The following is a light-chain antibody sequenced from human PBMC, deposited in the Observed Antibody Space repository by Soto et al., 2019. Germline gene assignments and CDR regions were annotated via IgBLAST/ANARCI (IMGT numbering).Light chain of an antibody. CDR1: SSNIGAGYD. V-gene: IGLV1-40*01. J-gene: IGLJ1*01. CDR3: ATWDGSYV. Sequence: QSVLTQPPSVSGAPGQRVTIFCTGSSSNIGAGYDVHWYRHLPGTAPKLLIYSNDQRPSGVPDRFSGSKSDTSASLAISGLQSEDEADYYCATWDGSYVFGTGTKLTVL. CDR2: SND.